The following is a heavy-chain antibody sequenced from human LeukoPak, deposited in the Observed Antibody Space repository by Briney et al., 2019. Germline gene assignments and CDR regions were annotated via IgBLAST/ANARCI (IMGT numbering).Heavy chain of an antibody. D-gene: IGHD3-10*01. Sequence: PSETLSLTCTVSGYSISSGYYWGWIRQPPGKGLEWIGSIYHSGSTYYNPSLKSRVTISVDTSKNQFSLKLSSVTAADTAVYYCARDLRFGELFRPLDYWGQGTLVTVSS. J-gene: IGHJ4*02. CDR3: ARDLRFGELFRPLDY. V-gene: IGHV4-38-2*02. CDR1: GYSISSGYY. CDR2: IYHSGST.